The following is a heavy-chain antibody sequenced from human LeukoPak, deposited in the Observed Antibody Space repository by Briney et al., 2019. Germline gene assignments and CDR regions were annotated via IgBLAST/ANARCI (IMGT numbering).Heavy chain of an antibody. CDR1: GFTVSSNY. CDR3: ARDWGSGSFSAEPYFDY. D-gene: IGHD3-10*01. Sequence: GGSLRLSCAASGFTVSSNYMSWVRQAPGKGLEWVSDSGGSTDYADSEKGRFTISRDKSKNTLYLQMNSLRAEDTAVYYCARDWGSGSFSAEPYFDYWGQGTLVTVSS. J-gene: IGHJ4*02. CDR2: SGGST. V-gene: IGHV3-53*01.